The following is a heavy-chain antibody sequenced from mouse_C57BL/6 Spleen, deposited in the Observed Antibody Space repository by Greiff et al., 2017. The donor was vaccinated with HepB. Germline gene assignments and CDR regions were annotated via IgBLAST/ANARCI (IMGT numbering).Heavy chain of an antibody. CDR1: GFTFSDYG. CDR2: ISNLAYSI. D-gene: IGHD2-10*02. CDR3: ARGYGNYGYFDV. J-gene: IGHJ1*03. Sequence: EVNLVESGGGLVQPGGSLKLSCAASGFTFSDYGMAWVRQAPRKGPEWVAFISNLAYSIYYADTVTGRFTISRENAKNTLYLEMSSLRSEDTAMYYCARGYGNYGYFDVWGTGTTVTVSS. V-gene: IGHV5-15*01.